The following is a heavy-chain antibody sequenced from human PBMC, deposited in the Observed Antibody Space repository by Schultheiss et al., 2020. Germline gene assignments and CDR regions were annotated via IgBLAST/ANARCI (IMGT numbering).Heavy chain of an antibody. D-gene: IGHD4-17*01. CDR3: ARADYGDYANVLYYFDY. CDR1: GYTFTSYG. Sequence: AAVKVSCKASGYTFTSYGISWVRQAPGQGLEWMGWISAYNGNTNYAQKLQGRVTMTTDTSKNQFSLQLNSVTPEDTAVYYCARADYGDYANVLYYFDYWGQGTLVTVSS. V-gene: IGHV1-18*01. J-gene: IGHJ4*02. CDR2: ISAYNGNT.